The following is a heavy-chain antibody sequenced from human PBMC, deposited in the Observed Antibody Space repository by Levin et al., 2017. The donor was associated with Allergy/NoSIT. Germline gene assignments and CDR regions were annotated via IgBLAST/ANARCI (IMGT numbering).Heavy chain of an antibody. CDR1: GYTFTSYA. CDR2: INAGNGNT. CDR3: ARGRCSSTSCFDVYYMDG. D-gene: IGHD2-2*01. V-gene: IGHV1-3*01. J-gene: IGHJ6*03. Sequence: GASVKVSCKASGYTFTSYAMHWVRQAPGQRLEWMGWINAGNGNTKYSQKFQGRVTITRDTSASTAYMELSSLRSEDTAVYYCARGRCSSTSCFDVYYMDGWGKGTTVTVSS.